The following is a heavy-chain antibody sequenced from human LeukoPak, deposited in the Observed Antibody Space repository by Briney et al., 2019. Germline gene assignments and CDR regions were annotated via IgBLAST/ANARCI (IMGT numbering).Heavy chain of an antibody. CDR3: AREYPYSSSWNAFDI. D-gene: IGHD6-13*01. V-gene: IGHV3-30*04. CDR2: ISYDGVNK. CDR1: GFTFSSYA. Sequence: PGGSLRLPCAASGFTFSSYAMHWVRQAPGKGLEWVAVISYDGVNKYYADSVKGRFTISRDNSKNTLYLQMNSLRDEDTAVYYCAREYPYSSSWNAFDIWGQGTMVTVSS. J-gene: IGHJ3*02.